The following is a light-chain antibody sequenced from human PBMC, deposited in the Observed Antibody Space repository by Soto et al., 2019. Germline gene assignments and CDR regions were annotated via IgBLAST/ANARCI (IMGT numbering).Light chain of an antibody. Sequence: VLTQPPSASGTPGQRVTISCSGSSSNIGSNTVNWYQQLPGTAPKLLIYSNNQRPSGVPDRFSGSKSGTSASLAISGLQSEDEADYYCAAWADSTYVFGTGTKVTVL. CDR2: SNN. J-gene: IGLJ1*01. CDR3: AAWADSTYV. CDR1: SSNIGSNT. V-gene: IGLV1-44*01.